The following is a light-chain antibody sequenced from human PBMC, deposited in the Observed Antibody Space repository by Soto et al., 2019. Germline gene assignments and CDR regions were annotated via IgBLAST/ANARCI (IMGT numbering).Light chain of an antibody. CDR3: QPYNTLPLT. V-gene: IGKV3-15*01. J-gene: IGKJ4*01. Sequence: ELVLKHFPATLPSSHGERDTHSCRASQSVTSYLAWYQQKPGQAPRLLIYDTSTRATGVPTSFSGSRSGAEFTLTFNSLQSEDFAVYYCQPYNTLPLTFGGGTKVDIK. CDR1: QSVTSY. CDR2: DTS.